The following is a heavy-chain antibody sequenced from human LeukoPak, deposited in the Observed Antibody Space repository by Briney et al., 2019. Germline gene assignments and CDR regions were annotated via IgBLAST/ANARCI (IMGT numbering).Heavy chain of an antibody. CDR1: GYTFTAYH. CDR3: ARATKVVSGQAAWFDP. D-gene: IGHD5/OR15-5a*01. CDR2: INPDSGGT. Sequence: ASVKVSCEASGYTFTAYHIHWLRQAPGQGPEWMGWINPDSGGTNNAQKFQGRVTMTRDTSINTAYMQLSSLRSDDTALYYCARATKVVSGQAAWFDPWGQGTLVIVSS. V-gene: IGHV1-2*02. J-gene: IGHJ5*02.